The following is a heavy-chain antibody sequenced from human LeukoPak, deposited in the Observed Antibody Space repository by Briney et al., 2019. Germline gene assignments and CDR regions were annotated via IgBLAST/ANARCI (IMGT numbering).Heavy chain of an antibody. Sequence: GGSLRLSCAASGFSFISYGMHWVRQAPGKGLEWVGGISDDGRNKKYADSVKGRFTISRDNSKDTLYLQMNSLRDEGTAVYYCAKRPSDYGDYVTYFDYWGQGTLVTVSS. CDR3: AKRPSDYGDYVTYFDY. V-gene: IGHV3-30*18. CDR2: ISDDGRNK. CDR1: GFSFISYG. D-gene: IGHD4-17*01. J-gene: IGHJ4*02.